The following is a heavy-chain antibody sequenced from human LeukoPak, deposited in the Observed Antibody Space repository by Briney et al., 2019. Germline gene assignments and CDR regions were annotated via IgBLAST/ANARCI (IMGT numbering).Heavy chain of an antibody. CDR2: ISSSGSTI. J-gene: IGHJ5*02. CDR1: GFTFSNYE. V-gene: IGHV3-48*03. CDR3: ARDADIAAAGSWFDP. Sequence: GGSLRLSCATSGFTFSNYEMNWVRQAPGKGLEWVSYISSSGSTIYYADSVKGRFTISRDNAKNSLYLQMNSLRAEDTAVYYCARDADIAAAGSWFDPWGQGTLVTVSS. D-gene: IGHD6-13*01.